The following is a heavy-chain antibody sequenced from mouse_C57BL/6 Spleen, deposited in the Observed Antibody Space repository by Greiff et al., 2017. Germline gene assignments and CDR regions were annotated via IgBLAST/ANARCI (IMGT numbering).Heavy chain of an antibody. J-gene: IGHJ2*01. CDR2: ISSGSSTI. CDR1: GFTFSDYG. V-gene: IGHV5-17*01. D-gene: IGHD1-1*01. CDR3: ARSSLYYFDY. Sequence: EVKLVESGGGLVKPGGSLKLSCAASGFTFSDYGMHWVRHAPEKGLEWVAYISSGSSTIYYADTVKGRFTISRDNAKNTLFLQMTSLRSEDTAMYYCARSSLYYFDYWGQGTTLTVSS.